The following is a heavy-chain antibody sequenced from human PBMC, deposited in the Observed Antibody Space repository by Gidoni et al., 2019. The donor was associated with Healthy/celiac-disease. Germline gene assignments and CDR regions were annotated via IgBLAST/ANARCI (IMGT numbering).Heavy chain of an antibody. V-gene: IGHV4-59*01. J-gene: IGHJ4*02. CDR2: IYYSGST. D-gene: IGHD3-22*01. CDR3: ARGLYDSSGYYYY. Sequence: QVQLQESGPGLVKPSETLSLTCTVSGGSISSYYWSWIRQPPGKGLEWIGYIYYSGSTNYNPSLKSRVTISVDTSKNQFSLKLSSVTAADTAVYYCARGLYDSSGYYYYWGQGTLVTVSS. CDR1: GGSISSYY.